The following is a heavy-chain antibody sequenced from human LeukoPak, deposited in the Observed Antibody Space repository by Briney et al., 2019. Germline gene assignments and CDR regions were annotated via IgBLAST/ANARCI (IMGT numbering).Heavy chain of an antibody. CDR3: ARGLGCSGGSCYSEQFDY. D-gene: IGHD2-15*01. V-gene: IGHV1-46*03. J-gene: IGHJ4*02. Sequence: ASVKVSCKASGYTFTGYYMHWVRQAPGQGLEWMGIINPSGGSTSYAQKFQGRVTMTRDTSTSTVYMELSSLRSEDTAVYYCARGLGCSGGSCYSEQFDYWGQGTLVTVSS. CDR2: INPSGGST. CDR1: GYTFTGYY.